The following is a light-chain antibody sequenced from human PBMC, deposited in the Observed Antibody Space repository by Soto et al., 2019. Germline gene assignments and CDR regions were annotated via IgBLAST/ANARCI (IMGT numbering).Light chain of an antibody. Sequence: QSALTQPASVSGSPGQSITISCTGTSSDVGTYNLVSWYQQHPGKAPKLMIYEVSKRPSGVSHRFSGSKSGNTASLTISGLQAEDEADYYCYSYAGSSTYVFGTGTKLTVL. CDR3: YSYAGSSTYV. J-gene: IGLJ1*01. CDR2: EVS. CDR1: SSDVGTYNL. V-gene: IGLV2-23*02.